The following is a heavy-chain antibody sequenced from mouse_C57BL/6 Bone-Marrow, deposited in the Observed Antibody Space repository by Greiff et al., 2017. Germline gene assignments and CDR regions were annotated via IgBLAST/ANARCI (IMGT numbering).Heavy chain of an antibody. CDR2: INPGSGGT. CDR1: GYAFTNYL. Sequence: QVQLQQSGAELVRPGTSVKVSCKASGYAFTNYLIEWVKQRPGQGLEWIGVINPGSGGTKYNEKFKGKATLTADKSSSTAYMQLSSLTSEDSAVCVCASGRWGDDWGQGTSVTVSS. CDR3: ASGRWGDD. D-gene: IGHD1-1*02. V-gene: IGHV1-54*01. J-gene: IGHJ4*01.